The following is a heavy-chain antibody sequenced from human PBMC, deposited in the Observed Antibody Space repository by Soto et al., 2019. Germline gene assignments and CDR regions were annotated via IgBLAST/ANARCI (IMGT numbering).Heavy chain of an antibody. V-gene: IGHV4-59*08. D-gene: IGHD3-3*01. CDR2: IYYSGST. J-gene: IGHJ4*02. Sequence: PSDSLSLACTASGGCISSYDGSWIRQPPGKGLEWIGYIYYSGSTNYNPSLKSRVTISVDTSKNQFSLKLSSVTAADTAVYYCARHGPSNYDFWSGYSVTPHFDYWGQGTLVTVSS. CDR3: ARHGPSNYDFWSGYSVTPHFDY. CDR1: GGCISSYD.